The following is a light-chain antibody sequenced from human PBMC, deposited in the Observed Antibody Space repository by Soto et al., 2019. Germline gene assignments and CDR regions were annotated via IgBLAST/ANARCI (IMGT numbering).Light chain of an antibody. CDR2: DAS. V-gene: IGKV1-33*01. Sequence: DIQMTQSPSSLSASVGNRATITCQASQDIATYLNWYQQKPAKAPNLLIYDASYIETGVTSRISGGGSWTTFIFTISNRQPEDIVTVYCQQYDNRPPPWTFGQGTKVEIE. CDR3: QQYDNRPPPWT. CDR1: QDIATY. J-gene: IGKJ1*01.